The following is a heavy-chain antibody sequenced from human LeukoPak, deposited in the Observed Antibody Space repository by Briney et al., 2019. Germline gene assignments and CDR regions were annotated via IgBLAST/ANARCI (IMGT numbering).Heavy chain of an antibody. CDR1: GGSITSYY. CDR2: IYYSGST. J-gene: IGHJ3*02. Sequence: SETLSLTCTVSGGSITSYYWSWIRQPPGKGLEWIGYIYYSGSTNYNPSLKSRVTISVDTSKNQFSLKLSSVTAADTAVYYCARGSPVIVVEYAFDIWGQGTMVTVSS. D-gene: IGHD3-22*01. CDR3: ARGSPVIVVEYAFDI. V-gene: IGHV4-59*01.